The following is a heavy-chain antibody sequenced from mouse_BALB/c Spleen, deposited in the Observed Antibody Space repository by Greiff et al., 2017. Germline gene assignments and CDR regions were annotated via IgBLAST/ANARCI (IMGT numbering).Heavy chain of an antibody. CDR3: ANYYDYDGGGY. Sequence: EVQGVESGGDLVKPGGSLKLSCAASGFTFSSYGMSWVRQTPDKRLEWVATISSGGSYTYYPDSVKGRFTISRDNAKNTLYLQMSSLKSEDTAMYYCANYYDYDGGGYWGQGTSVTVSS. J-gene: IGHJ4*01. V-gene: IGHV5-6*01. CDR2: ISSGGSYT. CDR1: GFTFSSYG. D-gene: IGHD2-4*01.